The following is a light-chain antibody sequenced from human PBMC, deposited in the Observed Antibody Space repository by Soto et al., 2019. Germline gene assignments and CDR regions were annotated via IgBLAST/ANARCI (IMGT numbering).Light chain of an antibody. CDR1: QSISSY. CDR2: AAS. Sequence: QMTQSPSSLSASVGDRVTITCRASQSISSYLNWYQQKPGKAPKLLIYAASSLQSGVPSRFSGSGSGTDFTLTISSLQLEDFATYYCRQSYSTPPITFGQGTRLEIK. CDR3: RQSYSTPPIT. V-gene: IGKV1-39*01. J-gene: IGKJ5*01.